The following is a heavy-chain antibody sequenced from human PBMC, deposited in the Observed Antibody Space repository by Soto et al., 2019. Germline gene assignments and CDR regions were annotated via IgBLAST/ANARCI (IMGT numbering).Heavy chain of an antibody. J-gene: IGHJ5*02. CDR3: ARGVATGTTRMANWFDP. CDR1: GYSISSGYY. V-gene: IGHV4-38-2*02. D-gene: IGHD4-17*01. CDR2: IYHSGST. Sequence: SETLSLTCSVSGYSISSGYYWGWIRQPPGKGLEWIGSIYHSGSTYYNPSLKSRVTISVDTSKNQFSLKLSSVTAADTAVYYCARGVATGTTRMANWFDPWGQGTLVNVS.